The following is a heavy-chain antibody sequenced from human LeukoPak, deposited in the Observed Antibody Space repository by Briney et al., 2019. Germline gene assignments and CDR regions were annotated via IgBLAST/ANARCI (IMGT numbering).Heavy chain of an antibody. Sequence: SETLSLTCTVSGVSISSYYWSWIRQPPGKGLEWIGYIYYSGSTNYNPSLKSRVTISVDTSKNQFSLKLSSVTAADTAVYYCARRDRYGGYFNYCGQGTLVTVSS. CDR1: GVSISSYY. V-gene: IGHV4-59*08. CDR3: ARRDRYGGYFNY. D-gene: IGHD1-26*01. J-gene: IGHJ4*02. CDR2: IYYSGST.